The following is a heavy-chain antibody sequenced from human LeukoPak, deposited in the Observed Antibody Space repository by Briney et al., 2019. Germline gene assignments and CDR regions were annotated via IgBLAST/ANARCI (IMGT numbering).Heavy chain of an antibody. CDR1: RFTISKYW. V-gene: IGHV3-74*03. D-gene: IGHD5-12*01. CDR2: IHPDGSIT. Sequence: GGSLRLSCVGSRFTISKYWMHWVRQAPGAGLVWVSRIHPDGSITTYADSVKGRFTISRDNAENTLYLQMNSLRAEDTGVYYCAPQQAYSPYNWFDPWGQGTLVTVSS. J-gene: IGHJ5*02. CDR3: APQQAYSPYNWFDP.